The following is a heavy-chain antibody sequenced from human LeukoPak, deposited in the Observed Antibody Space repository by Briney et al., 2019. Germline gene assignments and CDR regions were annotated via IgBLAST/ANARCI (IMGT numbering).Heavy chain of an antibody. D-gene: IGHD3-3*01. Sequence: GGSLRLSCAASGFIFSDYGMHWVRQAPGKGLGWVAVIWYDGTMKDYADSAKGRFTVSRDNSKTTLSLQMNSLRVEDTAVYYCARPFWSPHPTHAFDMWGQGTMVTVSS. CDR2: IWYDGTMK. J-gene: IGHJ3*02. V-gene: IGHV3-33*01. CDR3: ARPFWSPHPTHAFDM. CDR1: GFIFSDYG.